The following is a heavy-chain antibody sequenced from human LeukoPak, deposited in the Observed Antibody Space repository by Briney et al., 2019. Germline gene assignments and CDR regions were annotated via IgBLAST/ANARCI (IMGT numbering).Heavy chain of an antibody. CDR3: ARVFKEIVVVYTGTAYYYGMDV. CDR1: GFTFNSYS. CDR2: ISGSSSTI. D-gene: IGHD2-15*01. V-gene: IGHV3-48*01. J-gene: IGHJ6*02. Sequence: GGSLRLSCAASGFTFNSYSMNWVRQAPGKGLEWVSYISGSSSTIYYTDSVKGRFTISRDNAKNSLYLQMNSLRAEDTAVYYCARVFKEIVVVYTGTAYYYGMDVWGQGTTVTVSS.